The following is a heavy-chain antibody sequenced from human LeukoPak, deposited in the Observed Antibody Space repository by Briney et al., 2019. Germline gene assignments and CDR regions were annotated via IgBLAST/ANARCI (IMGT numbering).Heavy chain of an antibody. Sequence: GGSLRLSCAASGFTFRSHPMSWVRQAPGKALEWVSAISGSGGSTYYADSVKGRFTISRDNSKNTLYLQMNSLRAEDTAVYYCAKGRGQQLVYYFDYWGQGTLVTVSS. CDR3: AKGRGQQLVYYFDY. CDR1: GFTFRSHP. CDR2: ISGSGGST. V-gene: IGHV3-23*01. D-gene: IGHD6-13*01. J-gene: IGHJ4*02.